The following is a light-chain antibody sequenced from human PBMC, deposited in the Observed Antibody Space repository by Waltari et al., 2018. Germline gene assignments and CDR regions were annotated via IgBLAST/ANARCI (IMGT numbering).Light chain of an antibody. CDR3: QQLLSYPLT. CDR2: AAS. J-gene: IGKJ4*01. Sequence: DIQLTQSPSFLSTSVGDRVTITCRANQDSISYLAWYQQKPGKAPKLLISAASTLQSAVPSRFSGSGSGTEFTLTISSLQSEDIATYYCQQLLSYPLTFGGGTKVEIK. CDR1: QDSISY. V-gene: IGKV1-9*01.